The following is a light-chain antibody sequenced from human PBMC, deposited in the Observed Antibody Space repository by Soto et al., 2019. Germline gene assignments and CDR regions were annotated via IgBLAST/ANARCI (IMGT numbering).Light chain of an antibody. V-gene: IGKV3-20*01. J-gene: IGKJ1*01. CDR1: QSVSSNY. CDR2: GAS. CDR3: QQYGSLSWT. Sequence: DIVLTQSPGTLSLSPGERATLSCRASQSVSSNYLAWYQQKPGQAPRLLIHGASTRATGVPDRFSGSGSGTDFTLTMSRLEPEDFAVYHCQQYGSLSWTFGQGTKVEIK.